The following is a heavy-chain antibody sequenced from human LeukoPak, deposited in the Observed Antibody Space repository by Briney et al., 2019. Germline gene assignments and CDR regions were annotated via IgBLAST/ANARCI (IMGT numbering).Heavy chain of an antibody. CDR2: ISYHGKT. CDR1: GASASSSSYY. Sequence: SETLSLTCSVSGASASSSSYYWGWIRQPPGKGLEWIGSISYHGKTFYNPSLKSRVTIAVATSRNQFSLNLSSVTAADTAVYYCGTSPRAPRMVTAIRDWGQGALVTVSS. V-gene: IGHV4-39*07. CDR3: GTSPRAPRMVTAIRD. J-gene: IGHJ4*02. D-gene: IGHD2-21*02.